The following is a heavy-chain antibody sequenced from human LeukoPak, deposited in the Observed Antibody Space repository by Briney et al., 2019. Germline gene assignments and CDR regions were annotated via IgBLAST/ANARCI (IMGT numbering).Heavy chain of an antibody. D-gene: IGHD3-16*01. V-gene: IGHV4-59*12. Sequence: SETLSLTCTVSGGSISSYYWSWIRQPPGKGLEWIGSIYYSGSTYYNPSLKSRVTISVDTSKNQFSPKLSSVTAADTAVYYCARGRGLRYYFDYWGQGTLVTVSS. J-gene: IGHJ4*02. CDR2: IYYSGST. CDR3: ARGRGLRYYFDY. CDR1: GGSISSYY.